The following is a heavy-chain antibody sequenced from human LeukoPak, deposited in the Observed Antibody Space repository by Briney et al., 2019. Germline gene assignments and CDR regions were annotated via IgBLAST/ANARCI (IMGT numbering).Heavy chain of an antibody. CDR3: ARDFWGYWSSGNCYLRYLDY. J-gene: IGHJ4*02. V-gene: IGHV3-21*03. CDR1: GFTFSSYT. D-gene: IGHD2-2*01. CDR2: IISSGSYI. Sequence: PGGSLRLYCAASGFTFSSYTRNWVRQAPGKGLEWVSYIISSGSYIYYADSVKGRFTIARDNAKNSLSLQMNSLRAEDTAVYYCARDFWGYWSSGNCYLRYLDYWGQGTLVTVSS.